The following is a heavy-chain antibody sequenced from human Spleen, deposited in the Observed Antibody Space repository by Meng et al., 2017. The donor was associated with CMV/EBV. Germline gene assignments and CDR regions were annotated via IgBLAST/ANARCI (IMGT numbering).Heavy chain of an antibody. D-gene: IGHD3-3*01. J-gene: IGHJ3*02. Sequence: GGSLRLSCAASGFTFSNAWMSWVRQAPGKGLEWVGRIKSKTDGGTTDYAAPVKGRFTISRDNAKNTLYLQMNSLRAEDTAVYYCARTKYYDFWSGAVDAFDIWGQGTMVTVSS. CDR1: GFTFSNAW. CDR2: IKSKTDGGTT. V-gene: IGHV3-15*05. CDR3: ARTKYYDFWSGAVDAFDI.